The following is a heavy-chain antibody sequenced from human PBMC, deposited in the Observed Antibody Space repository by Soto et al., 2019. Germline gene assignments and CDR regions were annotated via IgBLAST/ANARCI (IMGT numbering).Heavy chain of an antibody. CDR2: IKQDGSEN. J-gene: IGHJ3*02. Sequence: GGSLRLSCAASGFTFSSYWMTWARQVPGKGLEWVATIKQDGSENSYVDFVMGRFTISRDNAKNSLYLQMNSLRAEDTAVYYCARVAGTTGGAFDIWGQGTMVTVSS. CDR3: ARVAGTTGGAFDI. CDR1: GFTFSSYW. V-gene: IGHV3-7*01. D-gene: IGHD1-7*01.